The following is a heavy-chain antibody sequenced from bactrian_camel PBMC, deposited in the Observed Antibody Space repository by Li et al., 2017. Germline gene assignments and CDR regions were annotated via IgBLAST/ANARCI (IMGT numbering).Heavy chain of an antibody. CDR1: SHSNYH. D-gene: IGHD6*01. Sequence: HVQLVESGGGSVLAGGSLRLSCTYSHSNYHIAWFRQAQGKEREGVACIETDGSTTYADSVKGRFTISRDNAKRTVYLQMNSLLPEDTGVYYCTADPYAVVAGSRTCAGESSRGTQVTVS. CDR2: IETDGST. J-gene: IGHJ4*01. V-gene: IGHV3S53*01.